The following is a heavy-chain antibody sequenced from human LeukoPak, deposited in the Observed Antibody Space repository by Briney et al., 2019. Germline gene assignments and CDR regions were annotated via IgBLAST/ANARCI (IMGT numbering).Heavy chain of an antibody. CDR2: IYYSGST. CDR1: GGSISSSSYY. J-gene: IGHJ4*02. CDR3: ARSGSYSVLVDY. Sequence: SETLSLTCTVFGGSISSSSYYWSWIRQPPGKGLEWIGYIYYSGSTNYNPSLKSRVTISVDTSKNQFSLKLSSVTAADTAVYYCARSGSYSVLVDYWGQGTLVTVSS. D-gene: IGHD1-26*01. V-gene: IGHV4-61*05.